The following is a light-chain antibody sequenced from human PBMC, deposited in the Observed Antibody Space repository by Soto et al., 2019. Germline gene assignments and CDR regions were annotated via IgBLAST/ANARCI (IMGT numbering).Light chain of an antibody. CDR1: QSVDNY. V-gene: IGKV1-39*01. CDR2: AAS. CDR3: RHDLRPPLT. Sequence: DIQMTQSPSSLSASVGDTVTLTCRASQSVDNYLKWYQQKPGKAPGLLIYAASTLQRGVPSRFSASGSGTDFTLTISSLQYEDFATCYCRHDLRPPLTFRPGTKVDIK. J-gene: IGKJ3*01.